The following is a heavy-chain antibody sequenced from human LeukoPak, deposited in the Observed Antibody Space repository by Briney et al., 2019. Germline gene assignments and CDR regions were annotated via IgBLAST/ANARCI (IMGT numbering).Heavy chain of an antibody. CDR1: GGTFSSYA. CDR3: ARDGDYGGHFDY. Sequence: SVKVPCKASGGTFSSYAISWVRQAPGQGLEWMGGIIPIFGTANYAQKFQGRVTITADESTSTAYMELSSLRSEDTAVYYCARDGDYGGHFDYWGQGTLVTVSS. V-gene: IGHV1-69*13. J-gene: IGHJ4*02. CDR2: IIPIFGTA. D-gene: IGHD4-23*01.